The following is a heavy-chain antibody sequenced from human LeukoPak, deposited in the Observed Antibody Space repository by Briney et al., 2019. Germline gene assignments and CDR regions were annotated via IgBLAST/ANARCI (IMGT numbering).Heavy chain of an antibody. Sequence: GGSLRLSCAASGFTFSSYDMNWVRQAPGKGLEWISSITTSSTNIYYADSVKGRFSISRDNVKNSLYLQMNSLRAEDTAVYYCARDWSLDKWGQGTLVTVSS. CDR3: ARDWSLDK. CDR2: ITTSSTNI. CDR1: GFTFSSYD. V-gene: IGHV3-48*01. J-gene: IGHJ4*02. D-gene: IGHD1-1*01.